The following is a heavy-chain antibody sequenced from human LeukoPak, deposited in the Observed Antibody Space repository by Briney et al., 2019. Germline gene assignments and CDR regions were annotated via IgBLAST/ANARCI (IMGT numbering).Heavy chain of an antibody. CDR2: ISGSAGTI. J-gene: IGHJ3*02. CDR1: GFTFNSFA. CDR3: VADTDYDAFDI. Sequence: GGSLRPSCTASGFTFNSFAMGWVRQSSGKGLEWISAISGSAGTIWNADSVKGRFTISRDNSENTLHLQMNSLRAEDTAVYYCVADTDYDAFDIWGQGTRVTVSS. D-gene: IGHD4-11*01. V-gene: IGHV3-23*01.